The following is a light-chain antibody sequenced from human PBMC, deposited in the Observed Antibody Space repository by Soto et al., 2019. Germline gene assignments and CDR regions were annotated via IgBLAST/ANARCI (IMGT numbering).Light chain of an antibody. J-gene: IGKJ5*01. Sequence: ELVMTQSPDTLSVSPGQRSTLSCWASQSVTSSPAWYQQRLGKAPRFLMYGASTRATGVPARFSGSGSGTVVTLTITSLQPEDIETYYCQQANSFPLTCGQGTRLEIK. CDR3: QQANSFPLT. CDR2: GAS. V-gene: IGKV3-15*01. CDR1: QSVTSS.